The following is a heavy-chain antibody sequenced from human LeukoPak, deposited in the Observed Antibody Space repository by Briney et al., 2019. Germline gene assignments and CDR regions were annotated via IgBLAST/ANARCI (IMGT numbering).Heavy chain of an antibody. D-gene: IGHD3-22*01. CDR2: TSSSDAGT. CDR1: GFTLSSYA. J-gene: IGHJ3*02. V-gene: IGHV3-23*01. CDR3: AKDDSIVDDAFDI. Sequence: GGSLRLSCAASGFTLSSYAMSWVRQAPGKGLEWVSATSSSDAGTHYADSVKGRFTISRDNSKNTLYLQMNSLRAEDTAVYYCAKDDSIVDDAFDIWGQGTMVTVSS.